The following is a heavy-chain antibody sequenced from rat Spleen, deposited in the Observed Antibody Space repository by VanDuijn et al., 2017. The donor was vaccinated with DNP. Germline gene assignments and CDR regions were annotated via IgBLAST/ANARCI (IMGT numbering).Heavy chain of an antibody. V-gene: IGHV5-7*01. CDR2: ISYDGSRT. D-gene: IGHD1-12*03. CDR3: TRDEAALVTY. Sequence: EVQLVESGGGLVQPGRSLKLSCAASGFTFSYYGMAWVRQAPKKGLEWVATISYDGSRTYYRDSVKGRFTISRDNAKSTLYLQMDSLRSEDTATYYCTRDEAALVTYWGQGTLVTVSS. CDR1: GFTFSYYG. J-gene: IGHJ3*01.